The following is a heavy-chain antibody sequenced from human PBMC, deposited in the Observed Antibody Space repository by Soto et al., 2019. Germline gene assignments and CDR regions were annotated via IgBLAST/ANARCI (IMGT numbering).Heavy chain of an antibody. CDR1: GGSISSGGYS. CDR3: ARLDYYGSGLY. CDR2: MYHSGST. Sequence: SETVSLTCAVSGGSISSGGYSWSWSRQPPGKGLEWIGYMYHSGSTYYNPSLKSRVTISIDRSKNQFSLKLSSVTAADTAVYYCARLDYYGSGLYWGQGTLVTVSS. J-gene: IGHJ4*02. D-gene: IGHD3-10*01. V-gene: IGHV4-30-2*01.